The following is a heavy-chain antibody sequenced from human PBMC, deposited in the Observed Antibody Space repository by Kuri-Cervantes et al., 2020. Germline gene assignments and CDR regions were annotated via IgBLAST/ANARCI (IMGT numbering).Heavy chain of an antibody. CDR1: GFTFTSSA. V-gene: IGHV1-46*01. Sequence: ASVKVSCKASGFTFTSSAVQWVRQARGQRLEWMGIINPSGGSTSYAQKFQGRVTMTRDTSTSTVYMELSSLRSEDTAVYYCARVRSEWELPRYYYYGMDVWGQGTTVTVSS. CDR2: INPSGGST. CDR3: ARVRSEWELPRYYYYGMDV. J-gene: IGHJ6*02. D-gene: IGHD1-26*01.